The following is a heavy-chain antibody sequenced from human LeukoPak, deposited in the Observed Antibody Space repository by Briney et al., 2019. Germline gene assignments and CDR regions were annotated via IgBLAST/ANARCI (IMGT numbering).Heavy chain of an antibody. J-gene: IGHJ3*02. CDR3: ARNLFLAYCGGDCRSDAFDI. Sequence: GGSLRLSCAASGFTFSNYWMSWVRQAPGKGLEWVANIGQDGPEKYYVDSVKGRFTISRDNAKNSLYLQMNSLSAEDTAVYYCARNLFLAYCGGDCRSDAFDIWGQGTMLIVSS. CDR1: GFTFSNYW. D-gene: IGHD2-21*02. CDR2: IGQDGPEK. V-gene: IGHV3-7*01.